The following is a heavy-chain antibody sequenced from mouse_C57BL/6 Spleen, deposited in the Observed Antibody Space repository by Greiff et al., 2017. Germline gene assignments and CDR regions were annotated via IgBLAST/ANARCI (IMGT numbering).Heavy chain of an antibody. V-gene: IGHV7-3*01. J-gene: IGHJ4*01. Sequence: EVQLVESGGGLVQPGGSLSLSCAASGFTFTDYYMSWVRQPPGKALEWLGFIRNKANGYTTEYSASVKGRFTISRDNSQSILYLQMNALRAEDSATYYCARSRWSSAMDYWGQGTSVTVSS. CDR3: ARSRWSSAMDY. CDR2: IRNKANGYTT. D-gene: IGHD2-3*01. CDR1: GFTFTDYY.